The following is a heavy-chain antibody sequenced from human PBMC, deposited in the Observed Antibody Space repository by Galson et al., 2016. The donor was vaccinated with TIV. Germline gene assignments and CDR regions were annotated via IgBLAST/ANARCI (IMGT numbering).Heavy chain of an antibody. D-gene: IGHD3-10*01. Sequence: SVKVSCKASGAIFSSYAINWVRQAPGQGLEWMGRIIPLFGTANLAQKFQGRVTITADESTSTTYMELSSLRFEDTAGYYCARGEYYYGSGKGFDPWGQGTLVTVSS. CDR1: GAIFSSYA. J-gene: IGHJ5*02. V-gene: IGHV1-69*13. CDR2: IIPLFGTA. CDR3: ARGEYYYGSGKGFDP.